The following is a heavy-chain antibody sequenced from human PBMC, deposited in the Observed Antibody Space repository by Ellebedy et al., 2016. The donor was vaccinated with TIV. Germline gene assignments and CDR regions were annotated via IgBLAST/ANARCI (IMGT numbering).Heavy chain of an antibody. CDR1: GFTFSSYS. J-gene: IGHJ4*02. D-gene: IGHD6-25*01. V-gene: IGHV3-23*01. CDR3: AKRNGGIAAFEGGY. CDR2: ISGSGGSI. Sequence: GGSLRLXXAASGFTFSSYSMNWVRQAPGKGLEWVSGISGSGGSIHYADSVKGRFTISRDNSKNTLYLQMNSLRAEDTAVYYCAKRNGGIAAFEGGYWGQGTLVTVSS.